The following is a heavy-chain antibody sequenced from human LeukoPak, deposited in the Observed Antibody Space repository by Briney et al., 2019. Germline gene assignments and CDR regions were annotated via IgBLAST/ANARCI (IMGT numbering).Heavy chain of an antibody. D-gene: IGHD3-9*01. CDR3: ARGLDSTHNYYYYYMDV. Sequence: SETLSLTCAVSGGSISSSNWWSWVRQPPGKGLEWIGEIYHSGSTNYNPSLKSRVTISVDTSKNQFSLKLSSVTAADTAVYCCARGLDSTHNYYYYYMDVWGKGTTVTVSS. CDR1: GGSISSSNW. V-gene: IGHV4-4*01. CDR2: IYHSGST. J-gene: IGHJ6*03.